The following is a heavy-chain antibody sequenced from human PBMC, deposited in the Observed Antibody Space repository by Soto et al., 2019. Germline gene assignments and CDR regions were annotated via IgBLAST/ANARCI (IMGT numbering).Heavy chain of an antibody. V-gene: IGHV1-69*13. CDR2: FVAMLGTP. Sequence: SLKVSCKASGGTFGSQGIAWVRQAPGQGLEWMGGFVAMLGTPTYAKKVQGRATISADESLTSSYLELRSLRSEDTGVYFCARGAMANFDYWGQGTVVTVSS. CDR3: ARGAMANFDY. D-gene: IGHD5-18*01. J-gene: IGHJ4*02. CDR1: GGTFGSQG.